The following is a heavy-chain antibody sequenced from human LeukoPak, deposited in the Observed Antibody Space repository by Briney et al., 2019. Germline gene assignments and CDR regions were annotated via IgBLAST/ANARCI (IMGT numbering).Heavy chain of an antibody. CDR3: ARDRYGDSRDWFDP. V-gene: IGHV3-21*01. CDR2: ISPSSSYI. D-gene: IGHD4-17*01. CDR1: GFSFSSYA. Sequence: PGGSLRLSCVASGFSFSSYAINWVRQAPGKGLEWVAAISPSSSYIHYADSAKGRFTISRDDAKNSLYLQMNSLSDEDTAVYYCARDRYGDSRDWFDPWGQGILVTVSS. J-gene: IGHJ5*02.